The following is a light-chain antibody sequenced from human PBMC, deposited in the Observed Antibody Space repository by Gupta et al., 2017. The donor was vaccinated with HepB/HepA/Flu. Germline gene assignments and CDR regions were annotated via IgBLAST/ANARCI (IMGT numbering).Light chain of an antibody. CDR2: DKN. CDR1: FLRVYS. CDR3: NSRYTSGNHLV. J-gene: IGLJ2*01. V-gene: IGLV3-19*01. Sequence: SSELTQDPAVSVAFGPTVRITCPGDFLRVYSATWYRQKPGQAPLLVIYDKNKRHAGIADRFSGSGSGDTASLTITGAQAEEEADYYCNSRYTSGNHLVFGGGTRRTVL.